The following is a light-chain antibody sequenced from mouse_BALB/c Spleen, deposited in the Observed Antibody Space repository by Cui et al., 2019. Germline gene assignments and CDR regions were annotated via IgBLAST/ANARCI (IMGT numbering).Light chain of an antibody. CDR3: QQWNYPLIA. J-gene: IGKJ5*01. Sequence: EIVLTQPPAITAAPLGQKVTITCSASSRVSYMHWYQQKSGASPKPRIYEISKLASGIPARFSGSGSGTSYSLTISSMEAEDAAIYYCQQWNYPLIAFGAGTKLELK. CDR2: EIS. V-gene: IGKV4-86*01. CDR1: SRVSY.